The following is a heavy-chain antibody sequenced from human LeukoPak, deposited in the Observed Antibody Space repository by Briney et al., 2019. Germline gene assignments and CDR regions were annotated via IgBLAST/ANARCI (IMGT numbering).Heavy chain of an antibody. D-gene: IGHD2-21*02. V-gene: IGHV4-39*01. Sequence: SETLSLTCTVSADSVSNTKYYWGWIRQPPGKGLEWIGIIHYSGSTYYNPSLKSRVTISVDTSKNQFSLKLSSVTAADTAVYYCASLVVVTAISYYGMDVWGQGTTVTVSS. CDR1: ADSVSNTKYY. J-gene: IGHJ6*02. CDR3: ASLVVVTAISYYGMDV. CDR2: IHYSGST.